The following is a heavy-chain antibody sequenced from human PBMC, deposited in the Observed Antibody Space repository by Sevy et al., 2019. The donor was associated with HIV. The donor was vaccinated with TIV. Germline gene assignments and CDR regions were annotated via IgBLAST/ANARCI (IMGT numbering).Heavy chain of an antibody. V-gene: IGHV4-34*01. CDR3: ARGRPTMVRGVITPGWFDP. Sequence: SESLSLTCAVYGGSFSGYYWSWIRQPPGKGLERIGEINHSGSTNYNPSLKSRVTISVDTSKNQFSLKLSSVTAADTAAYYCARGRPTMVRGVITPGWFDPWGQGTLVCVSS. CDR2: INHSGST. CDR1: GGSFSGYY. D-gene: IGHD3-10*01. J-gene: IGHJ5*02.